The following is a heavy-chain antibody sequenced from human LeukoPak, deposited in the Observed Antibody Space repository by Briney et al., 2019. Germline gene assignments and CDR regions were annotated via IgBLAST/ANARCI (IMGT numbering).Heavy chain of an antibody. Sequence: GGSLRLSCAASGFTFSSYAMSWVRQAPGKALEWVANINQDGSEKYFVDSVKGRFTISRDNAKNSLYLQMNSLRAEDTAVYYCAREQAGRYSQYYFDYWGQGTLVTVSS. D-gene: IGHD1-1*01. V-gene: IGHV3-7*01. CDR3: AREQAGRYSQYYFDY. CDR2: INQDGSEK. CDR1: GFTFSSYA. J-gene: IGHJ4*02.